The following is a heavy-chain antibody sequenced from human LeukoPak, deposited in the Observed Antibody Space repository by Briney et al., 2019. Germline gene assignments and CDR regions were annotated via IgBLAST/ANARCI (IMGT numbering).Heavy chain of an antibody. CDR2: ISGSGGST. D-gene: IGHD5-24*01. CDR1: GFTFSSYA. CDR3: AKDRQRWLQLNRDFDY. V-gene: IGHV3-23*01. Sequence: PGGSLRLPCAASGFTFSSYAMSWVRQAPGKGLEWVSAISGSGGSTYYADSVKGRFTISRDNSKNTLYLQMNSLRAEDTAVYYCAKDRQRWLQLNRDFDYWGQGTLVTVSS. J-gene: IGHJ4*02.